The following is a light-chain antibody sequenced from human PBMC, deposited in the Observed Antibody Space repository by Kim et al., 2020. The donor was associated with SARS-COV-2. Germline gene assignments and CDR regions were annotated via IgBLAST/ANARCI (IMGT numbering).Light chain of an antibody. CDR2: SAS. V-gene: IGKV1-39*01. Sequence: ESMRDIVTITCRASQTISRSLNWYQQIPGKAPKLLVHSASSLQSGVPSRFSGSGSGSDFTLTTTGLQPEDFATFYCQQTFSFPHTFGQGTKLEI. CDR3: QQTFSFPHT. CDR1: QTISRS. J-gene: IGKJ2*01.